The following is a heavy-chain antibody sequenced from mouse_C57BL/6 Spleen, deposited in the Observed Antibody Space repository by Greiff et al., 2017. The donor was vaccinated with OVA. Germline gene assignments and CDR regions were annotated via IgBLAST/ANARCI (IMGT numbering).Heavy chain of an antibody. Sequence: QVQLKQSGPELVKPGASVKISCKASGYAFSSSWMNWVKQRPGKGLEWIGRIYPGDGDTNYNGKFKGKATLTADKSSSTAYMQLSSLTSEDSAVYFCGYGSSYWFAYWGQGTLVTVSA. V-gene: IGHV1-82*01. CDR3: GYGSSYWFAY. J-gene: IGHJ3*01. CDR2: IYPGDGDT. CDR1: GYAFSSSW. D-gene: IGHD1-1*01.